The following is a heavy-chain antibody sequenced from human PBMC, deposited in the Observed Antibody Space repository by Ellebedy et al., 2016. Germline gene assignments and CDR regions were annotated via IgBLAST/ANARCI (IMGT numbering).Heavy chain of an antibody. J-gene: IGHJ6*02. CDR2: IRSKAYGGTT. V-gene: IGHV3-72*01. Sequence: GGSLRLSCAASGFTFSDHYMDWVRQAPGKGLEWVGFIRSKAYGGTTEYAASVKGRFTISRDDSKNSLYLQMNSLKTEDTAVYYCARERYGIDVWGQGTTVTVSS. CDR3: ARERYGIDV. CDR1: GFTFSDHY.